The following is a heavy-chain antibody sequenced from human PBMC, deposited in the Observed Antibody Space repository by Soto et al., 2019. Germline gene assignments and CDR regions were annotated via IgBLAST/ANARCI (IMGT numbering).Heavy chain of an antibody. D-gene: IGHD3-22*01. Sequence: SETLSLTCALYVESFSSQHWAWIRQSPGKGLEWVGEINYSGSTRYNWSLGSRVTISVDTSKNQFSLMVTSVTAEDTAVYYCARGVVYRDVGLAYGMDVWGQGTTVTVSS. CDR1: VESFSSQH. CDR3: ARGVVYRDVGLAYGMDV. V-gene: IGHV4-34*01. J-gene: IGHJ6*01. CDR2: INYSGST.